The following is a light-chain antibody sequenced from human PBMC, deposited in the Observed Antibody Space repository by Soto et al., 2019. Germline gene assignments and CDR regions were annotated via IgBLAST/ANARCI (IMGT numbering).Light chain of an antibody. V-gene: IGKV1-12*01. J-gene: IGKJ1*01. Sequence: DIQMTQSPSSLSASVGDRVTMTCRASQGISSWLVWYQQKPGKAPKLLIYAASSLQSGVPSRFSGSGSGTDFTLTISGLQPEDLATYYCQQANSFPWTFXQGTKVDIK. CDR2: AAS. CDR1: QGISSW. CDR3: QQANSFPWT.